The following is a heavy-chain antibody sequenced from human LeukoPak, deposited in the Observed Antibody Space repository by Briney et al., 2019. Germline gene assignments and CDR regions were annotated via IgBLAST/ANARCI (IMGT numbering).Heavy chain of an antibody. D-gene: IGHD5-18*01. J-gene: IGHJ6*02. Sequence: SVKVSCKASGGTFSSYAISWVRQAPGQGLEWMGGIIPIFGTANYAQKFQGRVTITADESTSTAYMELSSLRSEDTAVYYCAREVGGYTAMVTVYYYGVDVWGQGTTVTVSS. CDR3: AREVGGYTAMVTVYYYGVDV. CDR2: IIPIFGTA. CDR1: GGTFSSYA. V-gene: IGHV1-69*13.